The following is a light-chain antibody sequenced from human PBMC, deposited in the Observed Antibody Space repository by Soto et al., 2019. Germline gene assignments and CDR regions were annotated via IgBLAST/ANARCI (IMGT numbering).Light chain of an antibody. CDR1: SSDVGGYNY. CDR2: DVN. J-gene: IGLJ1*01. V-gene: IGLV2-14*01. Sequence: QSALTQPASVSGSPGQSITISCTGTSSDVGGYNYVSWYQHHPGKAPKLMIYDVNNRPSGISNRFFGSKSGNTASLTISGLQTEDEADYYCSSYSSSGTLYVFGPGTKLTVL. CDR3: SSYSSSGTLYV.